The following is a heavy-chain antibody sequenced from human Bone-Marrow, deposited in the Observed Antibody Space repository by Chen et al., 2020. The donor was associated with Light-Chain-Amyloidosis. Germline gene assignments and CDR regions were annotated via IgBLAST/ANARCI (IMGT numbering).Heavy chain of an antibody. J-gene: IGHJ5*02. V-gene: IGHV3-21*02. Sequence: EVQLVESGGGLVQPGGSLRLSCAASGFTFRSHEMNWGRQSPGKGLEWVSSISSSSTHIYYADSVKGRFTISRDNAKNSLYPQMRSLRAEETAVYYCARDNWFDTWGQGTLVTVSS. CDR2: ISSSSTHI. CDR1: GFTFRSHE. CDR3: ARDNWFDT.